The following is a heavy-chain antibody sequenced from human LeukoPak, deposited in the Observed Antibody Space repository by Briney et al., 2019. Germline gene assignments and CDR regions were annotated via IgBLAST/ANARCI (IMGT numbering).Heavy chain of an antibody. CDR2: IYYSGST. J-gene: IGHJ6*02. Sequence: SETLSLTCTVSGGSISSYYWSWIRQPPGKGLEWIGYIYYSGSTNYNPSLESRVTISVDTSKNQFSLKLSSVTAADTAVYYCARLSRSTIFGVVRPYYYYGMDVWGQGTTVTVSS. CDR1: GGSISSYY. D-gene: IGHD3-3*01. V-gene: IGHV4-59*08. CDR3: ARLSRSTIFGVVRPYYYYGMDV.